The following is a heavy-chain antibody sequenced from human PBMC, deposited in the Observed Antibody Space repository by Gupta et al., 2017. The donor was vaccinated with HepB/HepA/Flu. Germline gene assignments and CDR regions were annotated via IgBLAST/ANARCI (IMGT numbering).Heavy chain of an antibody. CDR3: ARQMGLTTVTMVGFDP. CDR2: FFYSGST. J-gene: IGHJ5*02. CDR1: GGSITRNTDY. V-gene: IGHV4-39*01. D-gene: IGHD4-11*01. Sequence: QVQLQESGPGLVKPSETLSLTCTVSGGSITRNTDYWGWIRQSPGKGLEWIGSFFYSGSTFYSPSLKSRVTISVDPSKNQFSLRLMSVTTADTAVYYCARQMGLTTVTMVGFDPWGQGTLVTVSS.